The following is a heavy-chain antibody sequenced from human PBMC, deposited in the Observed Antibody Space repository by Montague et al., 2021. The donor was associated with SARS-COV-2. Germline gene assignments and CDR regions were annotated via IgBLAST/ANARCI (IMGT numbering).Heavy chain of an antibody. D-gene: IGHD6-19*01. Sequence: SETLSLTRIVSGESIDRDTYYWGWIRQSPGKGPEWIGSLSSSGSTYYNPSLRSRVTISMDTSKNHFSLKVNSVTATDTAVYFCARPGSVSGWFYFDDWGQGTLVSVSS. CDR1: GESIDRDTYY. CDR3: ARPGSVSGWFYFDD. J-gene: IGHJ4*02. V-gene: IGHV4-39*02. CDR2: LSSSGST.